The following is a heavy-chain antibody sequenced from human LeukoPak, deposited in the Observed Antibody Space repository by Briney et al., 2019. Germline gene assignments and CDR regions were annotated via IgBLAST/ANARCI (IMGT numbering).Heavy chain of an antibody. CDR3: ARQLPTAAADTRGYFDC. CDR1: GCSISPISSSTYY. D-gene: IGHD6-25*01. J-gene: IGHJ4*02. Sequence: PSETLSLTCTVSGCSISPISSSTYYWGWIRQAPGKGLEWIGSLFYGENTHYNPSLKSRATLSVDSSKNQFSLKLTSVTAADAAVYFCARQLPTAAADTRGYFDCWGQGTVVTVSS. V-gene: IGHV4-39*01. CDR2: LFYGENT.